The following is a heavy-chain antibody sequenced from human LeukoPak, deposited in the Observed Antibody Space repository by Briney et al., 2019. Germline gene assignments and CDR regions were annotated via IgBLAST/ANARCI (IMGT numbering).Heavy chain of an antibody. CDR1: GGSISSYY. V-gene: IGHV4-59*08. J-gene: IGHJ6*02. Sequence: SETLSLTCTVSGGSISSYYWSWIRQPPGKGLEWIGYIYYSGSTNYNPSLKSRVTISVDTSKNQFSLKLSSVTAADTAVYYCARSTLTTDYNYYGVDVWGQGTTVTVSS. D-gene: IGHD4-17*01. CDR3: ARSTLTTDYNYYGVDV. CDR2: IYYSGST.